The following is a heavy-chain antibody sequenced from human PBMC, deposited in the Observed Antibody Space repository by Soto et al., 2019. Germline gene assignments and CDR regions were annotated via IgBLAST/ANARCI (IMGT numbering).Heavy chain of an antibody. CDR2: IVVGSGNT. D-gene: IGHD3-22*01. J-gene: IGHJ5*02. V-gene: IGHV1-58*01. CDR1: GFTFTSSA. Sequence: SVKVSCKASGFTFTSSAVQWVRQARGQRLEWIGWIVVGSGNTNYAQKFQERVTITRDMSTSTAYMELSSLRSEDTAVYYCAADWTDSSGHIHWFDPWGQGTLVTVSS. CDR3: AADWTDSSGHIHWFDP.